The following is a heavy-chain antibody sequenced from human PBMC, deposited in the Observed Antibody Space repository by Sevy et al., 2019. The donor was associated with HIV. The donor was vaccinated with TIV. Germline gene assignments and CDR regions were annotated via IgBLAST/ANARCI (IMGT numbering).Heavy chain of an antibody. CDR1: GFTFSSYA. J-gene: IGHJ4*02. CDR3: AKDSKNAASGNYLYAFDY. D-gene: IGHD3-10*01. Sequence: GGSLRLSCAASGFTFSSYAMSWVRQAPGKGLEWVSAISESGDSTYYADSVKGRFTISRDNSKTTLYVQMNSLRGEDTAVYYCAKDSKNAASGNYLYAFDYWGQGTLVTVSS. CDR2: ISESGDST. V-gene: IGHV3-23*01.